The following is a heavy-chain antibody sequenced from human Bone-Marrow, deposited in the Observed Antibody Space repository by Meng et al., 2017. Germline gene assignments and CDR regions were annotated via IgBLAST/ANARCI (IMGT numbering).Heavy chain of an antibody. V-gene: IGHV3-15*01. CDR3: SGHVDY. J-gene: IGHJ4*01. CDR2: MKSNVDGGTV. Sequence: GGSLRLSCAASGFTFSNAWMTWVRQAPGKGLEWIGRMKSNVDGGTVDYAAAVKGRFFISRDDSENTFYLQMNSLKTEDTAVYYCSGHVDYWGYATLVTVSS. CDR1: GFTFSNAW.